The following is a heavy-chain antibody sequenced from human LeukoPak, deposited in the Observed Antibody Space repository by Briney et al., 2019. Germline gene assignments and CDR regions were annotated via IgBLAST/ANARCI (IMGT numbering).Heavy chain of an antibody. CDR3: ARAVLGDYFDY. Sequence: SGGSLRLSCAASGFTFSSYGMHWVRQAPGKGLEWVAVISYDGSNKYYADSVKGRFTISRDNSKNSLYLQMNSLRAEDTAVYYCARAVLGDYFDYWGQGTLVTVSS. J-gene: IGHJ4*02. CDR1: GFTFSSYG. V-gene: IGHV3-30*03. CDR2: ISYDGSNK. D-gene: IGHD5/OR15-5a*01.